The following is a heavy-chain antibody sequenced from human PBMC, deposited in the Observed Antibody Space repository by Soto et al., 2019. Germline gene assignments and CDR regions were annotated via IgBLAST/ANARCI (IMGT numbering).Heavy chain of an antibody. Sequence: VQLLESGGGLVQPGGSLRLSCAASGFTFSSYAMSWVRQAPGKGLEWVSAISGSGGSTYYADSVKGRFTISRDNSKNTLYLQMNSLRAEDTAVYYCAKAPIVVVVAALLYFDYWGQGTLVTVSS. CDR3: AKAPIVVVVAALLYFDY. CDR2: ISGSGGST. CDR1: GFTFSSYA. V-gene: IGHV3-23*01. D-gene: IGHD2-15*01. J-gene: IGHJ4*02.